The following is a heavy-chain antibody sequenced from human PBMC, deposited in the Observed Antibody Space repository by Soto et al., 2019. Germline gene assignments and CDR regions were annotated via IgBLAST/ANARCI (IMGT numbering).Heavy chain of an antibody. J-gene: IGHJ6*02. Sequence: SVKVSCKASGGTFSSYATSWVRQAPGQGLEWMGGIIPIFGTANYAQKFQGRVTITADESTSTAYMELSSLRSEDTAVYYCASDYDSSGYFRRDVWGQGTTVTVSS. V-gene: IGHV1-69*13. CDR1: GGTFSSYA. D-gene: IGHD3-22*01. CDR2: IIPIFGTA. CDR3: ASDYDSSGYFRRDV.